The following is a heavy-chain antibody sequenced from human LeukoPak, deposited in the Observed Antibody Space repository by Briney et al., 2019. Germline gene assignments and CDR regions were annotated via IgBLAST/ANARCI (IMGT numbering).Heavy chain of an antibody. D-gene: IGHD1-26*01. CDR3: AREFVQGSSLPYFDY. Sequence: SETPSLTCTVSGGSISSSHWWGWVRQPPGKGLEWVGEIHHSGSTNSNPSLKSRVTISVDKSKNQFSLRLNSVTAADTAVYYCAREFVQGSSLPYFDYWGQGTLVTVSS. V-gene: IGHV4-4*02. CDR2: IHHSGST. CDR1: GGSISSSHW. J-gene: IGHJ4*02.